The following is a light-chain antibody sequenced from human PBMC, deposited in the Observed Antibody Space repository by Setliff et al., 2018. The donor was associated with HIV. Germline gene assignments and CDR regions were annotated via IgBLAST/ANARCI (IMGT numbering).Light chain of an antibody. CDR1: SSDIGRYNF. CDR2: DVS. CDR3: YSYAGDNYLI. J-gene: IGLJ1*01. V-gene: IGLV2-8*01. Sequence: QSALAQPPSASGSPGQSVTISGTGSSSDIGRYNFVSWYQKHPAKAPRLIIFDVSARPSGVPDPFSGSKSDNTASLTISGLQIDDEAYYFGYSYAGDNYLIFGSWTKVTV.